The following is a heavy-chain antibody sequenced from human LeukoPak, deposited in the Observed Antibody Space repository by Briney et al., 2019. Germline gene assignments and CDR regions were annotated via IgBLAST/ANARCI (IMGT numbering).Heavy chain of an antibody. D-gene: IGHD1-26*01. V-gene: IGHV3-74*01. J-gene: IGHJ4*02. CDR1: GFTFSDYY. CDR2: INSDGTST. Sequence: GGSLRLSCAASGFTFSDYYMSWIRQAPGKGLVWVSRINSDGTSTAYADSVKGRFTISRDNAKNTLYLQMNSLRVEDTAVYYCGRALGSPLDYWGQGTLVTVSA. CDR3: GRALGSPLDY.